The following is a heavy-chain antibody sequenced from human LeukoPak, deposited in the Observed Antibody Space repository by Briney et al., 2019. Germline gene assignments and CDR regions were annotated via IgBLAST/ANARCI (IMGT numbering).Heavy chain of an antibody. CDR1: GGTFSPFA. CDR3: ARDQVGRAVAGFFDY. CDR2: TIPLFPKP. Sequence: ASVKVSCKASGGTFSPFAISWVRQAPGQGLEWIGGTIPLFPKPNYAQKFQGRLTITTITTDESTNTAFMELRSLTSGDTAMYFCARDQVGRAVAGFFDYWGQGTLVTVSS. J-gene: IGHJ4*02. D-gene: IGHD6-19*01. V-gene: IGHV1-69*05.